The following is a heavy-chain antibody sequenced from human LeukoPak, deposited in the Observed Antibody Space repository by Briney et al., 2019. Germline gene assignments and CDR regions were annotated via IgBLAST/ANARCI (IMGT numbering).Heavy chain of an antibody. Sequence: SETLSLTCTVSGGSISSYYWSWIRQPPGKGLEWIGYIYYSGSTNYNPSLKSRLTMSIDTSKNQFSLKLSSVTAADTDVYYCARWSGYALDWGQGTLVTVSS. J-gene: IGHJ4*02. CDR3: ARWSGYALD. V-gene: IGHV4-59*01. D-gene: IGHD2-2*01. CDR2: IYYSGST. CDR1: GGSISSYY.